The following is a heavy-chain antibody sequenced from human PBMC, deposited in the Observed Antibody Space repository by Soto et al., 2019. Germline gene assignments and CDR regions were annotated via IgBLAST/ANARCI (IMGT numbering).Heavy chain of an antibody. J-gene: IGHJ4*02. CDR2: IIPIFGTA. Sequence: QVQLVQSGAEVKKPGSSVKVSCKASGGTFSSYAISWVRQAPGQGLEWMGGIIPIFGTANYAQKFQGRVTITADESTSTAYRELSSLRSEDTAVYYCARSYSSGWSKVFDYWGQGTLVTVSS. V-gene: IGHV1-69*01. D-gene: IGHD6-19*01. CDR1: GGTFSSYA. CDR3: ARSYSSGWSKVFDY.